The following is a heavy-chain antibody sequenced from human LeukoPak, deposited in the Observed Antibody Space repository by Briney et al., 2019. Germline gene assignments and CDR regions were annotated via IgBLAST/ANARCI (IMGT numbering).Heavy chain of an antibody. D-gene: IGHD5/OR15-5a*01. CDR3: ARLRALSGHRGAFDI. Sequence: PSETLSLTCAVSGDSISNHIYYWDWIRQTPGKGLEWIGAVYHTGNAYYNPSLKSRVTISVDTSDNRFSLHLSSVNAADTAIYYCARLRALSGHRGAFDIWGQGTLVTVSS. CDR2: VYHTGNA. V-gene: IGHV4-39*02. CDR1: GDSISNHIYY. J-gene: IGHJ3*02.